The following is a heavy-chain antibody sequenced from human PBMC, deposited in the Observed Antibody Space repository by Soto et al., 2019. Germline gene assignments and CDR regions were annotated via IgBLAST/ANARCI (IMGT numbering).Heavy chain of an antibody. CDR3: ARENIVVVPAAIHYYYYGMDV. CDR2: IYYSGST. Sequence: NPSETLSLTCTVSGGSVSSGSYYWSWIRQPPGKGLEWIGYIYYSGSTNYNPSLKSRVTISVDTSKNQFSLKLSSGTAADTAVYYCARENIVVVPAAIHYYYYGMDVWGQGTTVTVSS. V-gene: IGHV4-61*01. J-gene: IGHJ6*02. D-gene: IGHD2-2*01. CDR1: GGSVSSGSYY.